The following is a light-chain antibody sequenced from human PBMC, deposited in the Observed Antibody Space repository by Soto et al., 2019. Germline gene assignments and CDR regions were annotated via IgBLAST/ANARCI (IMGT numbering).Light chain of an antibody. J-gene: IGLJ2*01. Sequence: QPVLTQPASVSGSPGQSITISCTGTSSDVGSYNLVSWFQQHPGKAPKLMIYEDTKRPSGVSNRFSGAKSGNTASLTISGLQADDEADYHCCSYAGSSSFVVFGGGTKVTVL. CDR2: EDT. CDR3: CSYAGSSSFVV. CDR1: SSDVGSYNL. V-gene: IGLV2-23*02.